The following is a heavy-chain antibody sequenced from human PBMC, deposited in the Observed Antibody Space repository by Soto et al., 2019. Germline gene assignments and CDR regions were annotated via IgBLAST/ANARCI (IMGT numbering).Heavy chain of an antibody. Sequence: SSETLSLTCTVSGGSISSGDYYWSWIRQPPGKGLEWIGYIYYSGSTYYNPSLKSRVTISVDTSKNQFSLKLSSVTAADTAVYYCAIDTARWVTTGKNYFDYWGQGTLVTVSS. D-gene: IGHD4-17*01. CDR2: IYYSGST. CDR1: GGSISSGDYY. V-gene: IGHV4-30-4*01. CDR3: AIDTARWVTTGKNYFDY. J-gene: IGHJ4*02.